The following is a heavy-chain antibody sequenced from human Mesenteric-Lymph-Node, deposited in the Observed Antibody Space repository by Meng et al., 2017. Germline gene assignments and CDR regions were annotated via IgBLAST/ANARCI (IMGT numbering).Heavy chain of an antibody. D-gene: IGHD3-10*01. CDR2: ISSSGSTI. J-gene: IGHJ5*02. CDR3: ARDYGSGENWFDP. CDR1: GFTFSDYY. V-gene: IGHV3-11*01. Sequence: GGPLRLSCAASGFTFSDYYMSWIRQAPGKGLEWVSYISSSGSTIYYADSVKGRFTISRDNAKNSLYLQMNSLRAEDTAVYYCARDYGSGENWFDPWGQGTLVTVSS.